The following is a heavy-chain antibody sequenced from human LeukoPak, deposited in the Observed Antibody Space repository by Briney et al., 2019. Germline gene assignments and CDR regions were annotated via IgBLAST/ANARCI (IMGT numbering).Heavy chain of an antibody. J-gene: IGHJ4*02. CDR2: IYYSGST. CDR3: ARRLYAAGLYYFDY. Sequence: SETLSLTCTVSGGSISSYYWSWIRQPPGKGLEWIGYIYYSGSTNYNPSLKSRVTISVDTSKNQFSLKLSSVTAADTAMYYCARRLYAAGLYYFDYWGQGTLVTVSS. D-gene: IGHD6-13*01. CDR1: GGSISSYY. V-gene: IGHV4-59*01.